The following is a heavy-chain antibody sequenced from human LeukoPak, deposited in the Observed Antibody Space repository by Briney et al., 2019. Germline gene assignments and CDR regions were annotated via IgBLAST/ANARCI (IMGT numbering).Heavy chain of an antibody. CDR1: GGSFSGYY. CDR3: ARENPLWFGIRYYYYMDV. D-gene: IGHD3-10*01. CDR2: INHSGST. V-gene: IGHV4-34*01. J-gene: IGHJ6*03. Sequence: SETLSLTCAVYGGSFSGYYWSWIRQPPGKWLEWIGEINHSGSTNYNPSLKSRVTISVDTSKNQFSLKLSSVTAADTAVYYCARENPLWFGIRYYYYMDVWGKGTTVTISS.